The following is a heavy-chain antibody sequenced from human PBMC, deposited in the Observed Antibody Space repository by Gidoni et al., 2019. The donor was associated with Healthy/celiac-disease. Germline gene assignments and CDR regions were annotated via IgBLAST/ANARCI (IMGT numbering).Heavy chain of an antibody. CDR3: AKDLQLTGYFLKYYYYGMDV. CDR1: GFTFSSYG. CDR2: IRYDGSNK. J-gene: IGHJ6*02. Sequence: QVQLVESGGGVVQPGGSLRLSCAASGFTFSSYGMPWVRQAPGKGLEWVAFIRYDGSNKYYADSVKGRFTISRDNSKNTLYLQMNSLRAEDTAVYYCAKDLQLTGYFLKYYYYGMDVWGQGTTVTVSS. V-gene: IGHV3-30*02. D-gene: IGHD3-9*01.